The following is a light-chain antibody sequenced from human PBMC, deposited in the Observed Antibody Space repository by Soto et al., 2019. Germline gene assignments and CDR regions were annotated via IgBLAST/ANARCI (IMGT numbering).Light chain of an antibody. Sequence: EIVLTQSPGTLSLSPGERATLSCRSSQSVSSNYLAWYQQKPDQAPRLVIYDVSGRATGVPDRFSGSGSGTDFTITISRLEPEDFAVSYCQQYGSSPTFGQGTKVEIK. CDR3: QQYGSSPT. V-gene: IGKV3-20*01. J-gene: IGKJ1*01. CDR2: DVS. CDR1: QSVSSNY.